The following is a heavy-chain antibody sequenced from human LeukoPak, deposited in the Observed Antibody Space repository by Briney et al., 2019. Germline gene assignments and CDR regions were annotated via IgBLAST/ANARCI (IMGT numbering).Heavy chain of an antibody. D-gene: IGHD1-1*01. V-gene: IGHV4-4*09. J-gene: IGHJ6*03. CDR3: ARRGYNPAENYYYYYMDV. CDR2: IYTSGST. Sequence: PSETLSLTCTVSGGSISSYYWSWIRQPPGKGLEWIGYIYTSGSTNYNPSLKSRVTISVDTSKNQFSLKLSSVTAADTAVYYCARRGYNPAENYYYYYMDVWGKGTTVTVSS. CDR1: GGSISSYY.